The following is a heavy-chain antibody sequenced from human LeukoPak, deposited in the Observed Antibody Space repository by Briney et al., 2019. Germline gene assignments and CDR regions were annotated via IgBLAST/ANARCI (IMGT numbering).Heavy chain of an antibody. J-gene: IGHJ3*02. CDR2: IRYDGSNK. Sequence: GGSLRLSCAASGFTFSSYGMHWVRQAPGKGLEWVAFIRYDGSNKYYADSVKGRFTISRDNSKNTLYLQMNSLRAEDTAVYYCAKDRDHIVVVPAAMVAFDIWGQGTMVTVSS. D-gene: IGHD2-2*01. V-gene: IGHV3-30*02. CDR1: GFTFSSYG. CDR3: AKDRDHIVVVPAAMVAFDI.